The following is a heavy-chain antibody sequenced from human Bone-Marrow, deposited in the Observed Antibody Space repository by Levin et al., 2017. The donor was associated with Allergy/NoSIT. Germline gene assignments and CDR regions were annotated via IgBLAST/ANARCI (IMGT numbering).Heavy chain of an antibody. D-gene: IGHD4-17*01. V-gene: IGHV3-9*01. Sequence: SLKISCAASGFTFDDYAMHWVRQAPGKGLEWVSGISWNSGSIGYADSVKGRFTISRDNAKNSLYLQMNSLRAEDTALYYCAKDIGSVTDAFDYWGQGTLVTVSS. CDR2: ISWNSGSI. J-gene: IGHJ4*02. CDR3: AKDIGSVTDAFDY. CDR1: GFTFDDYA.